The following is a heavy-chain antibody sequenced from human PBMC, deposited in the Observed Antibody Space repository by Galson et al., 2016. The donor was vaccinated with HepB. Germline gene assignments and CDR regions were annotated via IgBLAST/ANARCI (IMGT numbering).Heavy chain of an antibody. Sequence: SVKVSCKASGYPVSNSHLHWVRQAPGQGLEWMGLINPTDGTINYSQKFQGRVHMTRDTSTNTVYMDLSSLRFEDTAVYFCGREAGRLGELSLYRRYFDGWGRGTLVTVSS. J-gene: IGHJ2*01. CDR2: INPTDGTI. V-gene: IGHV1-46*01. CDR3: GREAGRLGELSLYRRYFDG. CDR1: GYPVSNSH. D-gene: IGHD3-16*02.